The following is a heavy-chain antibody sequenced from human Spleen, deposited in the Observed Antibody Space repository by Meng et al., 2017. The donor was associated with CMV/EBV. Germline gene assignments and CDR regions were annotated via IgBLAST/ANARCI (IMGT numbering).Heavy chain of an antibody. V-gene: IGHV1-18*01. J-gene: IGHJ4*02. D-gene: IGHD4-23*01. CDR1: GYTFTSYG. CDR2: ISAYNGNT. CDR3: ARILPRNIAPRWFLDY. Sequence: ASVKVSCKASGYTFTSYGISWVRQAPGQGLEWMGWISAYNGNTNYAQKLQGRVTMTTDTSTSTAYMELGSLRSDDTAVYYCARILPRNIAPRWFLDYWGQGTLVTVSS.